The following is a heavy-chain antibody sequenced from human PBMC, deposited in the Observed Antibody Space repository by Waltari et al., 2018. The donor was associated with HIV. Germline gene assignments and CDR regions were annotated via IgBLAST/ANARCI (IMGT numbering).Heavy chain of an antibody. J-gene: IGHJ4*02. D-gene: IGHD5-12*01. CDR1: GFTFSTYA. Sequence: EVQLLESGGGLVQPGGSLRLSCATSGFTFSTYAVIWVRQAPGKGVEWVLVIDGSGITKYAASVRGRCAISRDNSKNTLYLQMESLRAEDTAVYYCAKSYGYNFRSTYFDNWGQGTLLTVSS. CDR2: IDGSGIT. CDR3: AKSYGYNFRSTYFDN. V-gene: IGHV3-23*01.